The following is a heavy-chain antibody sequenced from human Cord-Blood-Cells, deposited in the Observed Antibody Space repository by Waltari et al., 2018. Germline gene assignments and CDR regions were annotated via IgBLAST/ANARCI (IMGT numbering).Heavy chain of an antibody. D-gene: IGHD6-6*01. J-gene: IGHJ4*02. Sequence: EVQLVESGGGLVQPGGSLRLSCSAAGYTVCIYAMSWVRKAPGKGLEWVSAISGSGGSTYYADSVKGRFTISRDNSKNTLYLQMNSLRAEDTAVYYCAKDYRRIAARLDYWGQGTLVTVSS. CDR1: GYTVCIYA. V-gene: IGHV3-23*04. CDR2: ISGSGGST. CDR3: AKDYRRIAARLDY.